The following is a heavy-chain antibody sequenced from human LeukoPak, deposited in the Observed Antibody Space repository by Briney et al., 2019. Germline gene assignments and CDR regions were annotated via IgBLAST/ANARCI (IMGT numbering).Heavy chain of an antibody. J-gene: IGHJ4*02. CDR1: GFTFSSYA. D-gene: IGHD3-16*02. Sequence: GGSLRLSCAASGFTFSSYAMSWVRQAPGKGLEWVSAISGSGGSTYYADSVKGRFTISRDNSKNTLYLQMNSLRAEDTAVYYCARAYYDYVWGSYRSNQIDYWGQGTLVTVSS. CDR3: ARAYYDYVWGSYRSNQIDY. CDR2: ISGSGGST. V-gene: IGHV3-23*01.